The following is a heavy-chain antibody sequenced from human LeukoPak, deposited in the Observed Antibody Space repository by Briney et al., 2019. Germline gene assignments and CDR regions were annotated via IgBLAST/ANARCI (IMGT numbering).Heavy chain of an antibody. J-gene: IGHJ6*02. CDR2: IYTSGST. Sequence: PSETLSLTCTVPGGSISSYYWSWIRQPAGKGLEWIGRIYTSGSTNYNPSLKSRVTMSVDTSKNQFSLKLSSVTAADTAVYYCARDGGVGRLWYYGMDVWGQGTTVTVSS. CDR1: GGSISSYY. D-gene: IGHD1-26*01. CDR3: ARDGGVGRLWYYGMDV. V-gene: IGHV4-4*07.